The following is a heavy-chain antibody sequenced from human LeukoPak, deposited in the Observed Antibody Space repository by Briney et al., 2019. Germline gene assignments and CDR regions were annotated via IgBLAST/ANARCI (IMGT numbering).Heavy chain of an antibody. CDR1: GFTFSSYE. Sequence: DVPMRLPCAASGFTFSSYEKNSVRQAPGKGLEWVSYISSSGSTIYYADSVKGRFTISRDNAKNSLYLQMNSLRAEDTAVYYCAELGITMIGVVWGKGTTVSSSS. V-gene: IGHV3-48*03. J-gene: IGHJ6*04. CDR2: ISSSGSTI. CDR3: AELGITMIGVV. D-gene: IGHD3-10*02.